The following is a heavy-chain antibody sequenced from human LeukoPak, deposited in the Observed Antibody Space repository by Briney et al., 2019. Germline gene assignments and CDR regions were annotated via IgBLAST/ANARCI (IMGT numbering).Heavy chain of an antibody. Sequence: GGSLRLSCAASGFTFSSYWMSWVRQAPGKGLEWVANIKQGGSEKYYVDSVKGRFTISRDNAKNSLYLQMNCLRAEDTAVYYCAREEVTHIVVVIATYFDYWGQGTLVTVSS. V-gene: IGHV3-7*01. J-gene: IGHJ4*02. CDR3: AREEVTHIVVVIATYFDY. D-gene: IGHD2-21*01. CDR1: GFTFSSYW. CDR2: IKQGGSEK.